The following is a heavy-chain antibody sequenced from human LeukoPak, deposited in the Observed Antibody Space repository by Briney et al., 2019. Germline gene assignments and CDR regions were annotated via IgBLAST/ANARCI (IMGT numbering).Heavy chain of an antibody. CDR2: IYWDDNK. CDR1: GFSLSTNGVG. D-gene: IGHD3-9*01. V-gene: IGHV2-5*02. J-gene: IGHJ4*02. Sequence: SGPTLVKPTQTLTLTCTFSGFSLSTNGVGVGWIRQPPGEALEWLALIYWDDNKRYSPSLKSRLTITKDTSKNQVVLTLTNMAPVDTATYYCAHRRRYFGSQYYFDYWGQGTLVTVSS. CDR3: AHRRRYFGSQYYFDY.